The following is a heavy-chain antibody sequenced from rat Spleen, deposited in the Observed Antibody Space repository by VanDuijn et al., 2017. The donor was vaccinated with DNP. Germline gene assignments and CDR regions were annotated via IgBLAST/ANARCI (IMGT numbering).Heavy chain of an antibody. CDR1: GFSFSDYN. V-gene: IGHV5-25*01. Sequence: EVQLVESGGGLVQPGRSLKLSCVDSGFSFSDYNMAWVRQAPKKGLEWVASITGSGGNTYYPDSVKGRFTISRDNAKNTLYLQMNRLRSEDTATYYCARGNNNYPYWSFDFWGPGTMVTVSS. J-gene: IGHJ1*01. CDR3: ARGNNNYPYWSFDF. CDR2: ITGSGGNT. D-gene: IGHD1-10*01.